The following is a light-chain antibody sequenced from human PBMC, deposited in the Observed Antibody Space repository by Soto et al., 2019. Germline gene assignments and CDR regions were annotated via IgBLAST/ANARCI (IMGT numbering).Light chain of an antibody. Sequence: DIQMTQSPSSVSASVGDRVTITCRASQGIGTWLAWYQQKPGKGPNLLIYAASTLETGIPSRFSGSGSGTDFTLTISSLQPEDFAAYDCQQSDSFPHTFGQGTKLDIK. J-gene: IGKJ1*01. CDR2: AAS. CDR1: QGIGTW. V-gene: IGKV1-12*01. CDR3: QQSDSFPHT.